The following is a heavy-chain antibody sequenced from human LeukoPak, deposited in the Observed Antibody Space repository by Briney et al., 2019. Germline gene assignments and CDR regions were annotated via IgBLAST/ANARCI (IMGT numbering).Heavy chain of an antibody. Sequence: GGSLRLSCAASGFTFSSYSMNWVRQAPGKGLEWVSYISSSSSTIYYADSVKGRFTISRDNAKNSLYLQMNSLRAEDTAVYYCAREMTTFVFDYWGQGTLVTASS. D-gene: IGHD4-11*01. J-gene: IGHJ4*02. V-gene: IGHV3-48*01. CDR1: GFTFSSYS. CDR3: AREMTTFVFDY. CDR2: ISSSSSTI.